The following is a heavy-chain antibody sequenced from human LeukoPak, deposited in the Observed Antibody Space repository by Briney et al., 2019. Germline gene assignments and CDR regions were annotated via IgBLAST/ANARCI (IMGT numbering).Heavy chain of an antibody. D-gene: IGHD3-9*01. CDR3: KQKTAYEILTGPAFDN. J-gene: IGHJ4*02. V-gene: IGHV3-23*01. CDR2: ITGNGFET. CDR1: GFTFDSHA. Sequence: WVSLRLSCAASGFTFDSHAMAWVRQAPGSGLHGIPGITGNGFETFYADSVKCRFTISRDNSQNTLHLQMNSLGAEDTAVFFFKQKTAYEILTGPAFDNWGQGTLVTVSS.